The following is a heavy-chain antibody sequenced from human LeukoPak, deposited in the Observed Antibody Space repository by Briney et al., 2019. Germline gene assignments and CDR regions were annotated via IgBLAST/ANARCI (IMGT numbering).Heavy chain of an antibody. D-gene: IGHD6-6*01. J-gene: IGHJ4*02. Sequence: GASLQISCDVSGYSFTSYWLGWVRQVPGKGLEYMGIIYPGDSDTRYSLSFQGQVTISADKSISTAYLQWTSLKTSDTAMYYCASQLAARPGGFDYWGQGTLVTVSS. V-gene: IGHV5-51*01. CDR2: IYPGDSDT. CDR3: ASQLAARPGGFDY. CDR1: GYSFTSYW.